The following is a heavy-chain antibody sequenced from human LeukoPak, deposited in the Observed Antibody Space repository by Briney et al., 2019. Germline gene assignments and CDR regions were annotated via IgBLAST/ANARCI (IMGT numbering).Heavy chain of an antibody. CDR2: INTNTGNP. V-gene: IGHV7-4-1*02. J-gene: IGHJ4*02. Sequence: GASVKVSCKASGYTFTSYAMNWVRQAPGQGLEWMGWINTNTGNPMYAQGFTGRFVFSLDTSVSTTYLQISSLKAEDTAVYYCARAFQRLGELSLPNYWGQGTLVTVSS. CDR1: GYTFTSYA. D-gene: IGHD3-16*02. CDR3: ARAFQRLGELSLPNY.